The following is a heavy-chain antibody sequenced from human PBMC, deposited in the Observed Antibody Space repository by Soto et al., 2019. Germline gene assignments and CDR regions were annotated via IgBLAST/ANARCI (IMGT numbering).Heavy chain of an antibody. D-gene: IGHD3-10*01. Sequence: PSETLSLTCAVSGGSISSGGYSWSWIRQPPGKGLEWIGYIYHSGSTYYNPSLKSRVTISVDRSKNQFSLKLSSVTAADTAVYYCARVRSYYGSGSYYRVVFDYWGQGTLVTVSS. CDR1: GGSISSGGYS. CDR3: ARVRSYYGSGSYYRVVFDY. CDR2: IYHSGST. V-gene: IGHV4-30-2*01. J-gene: IGHJ4*02.